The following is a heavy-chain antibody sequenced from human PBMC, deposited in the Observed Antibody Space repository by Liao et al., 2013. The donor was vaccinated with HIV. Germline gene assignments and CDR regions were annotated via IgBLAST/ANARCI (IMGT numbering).Heavy chain of an antibody. CDR3: ARVQWXPAPNWYSDL. Sequence: QVQLQESGPGLVKPSQTLSLTCSVSGGSISSYYWSWIRQPAGKGLEWIGRIYTSGSTNYNPSLKSRVSISADTSSNHVSLKLTSVTAADTAVYYCARVQWXPAPNWYSDLWGLAPWSLSPQ. J-gene: IGHJ2*01. CDR1: GGSISSYY. CDR2: IYTSGST. D-gene: IGHD1-26*01. V-gene: IGHV4-4*07.